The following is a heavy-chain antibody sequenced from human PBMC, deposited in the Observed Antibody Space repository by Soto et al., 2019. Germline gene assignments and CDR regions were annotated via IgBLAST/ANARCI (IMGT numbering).Heavy chain of an antibody. CDR3: AKDSSVTAAGSGGWFDP. V-gene: IGHV3-30*18. D-gene: IGHD6-13*01. CDR2: ISFDGGSQ. J-gene: IGHJ5*02. Sequence: QVQLVESGGGVAQPGRSLRLSCAASGFDFNTYGLHWVRQAPGKGLEWVAAISFDGGSQYYADSVKGRFTISRDKSNSTLYLQMNSLGAEDTATYFCAKDSSVTAAGSGGWFDPWGPGTLVIVSS. CDR1: GFDFNTYG.